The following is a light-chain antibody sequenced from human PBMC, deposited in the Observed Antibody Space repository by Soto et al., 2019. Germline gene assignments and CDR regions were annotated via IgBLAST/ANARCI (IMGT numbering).Light chain of an antibody. CDR1: QSVGSK. CDR2: GAS. V-gene: IGKV3-15*01. J-gene: IGKJ2*01. CDR3: QQYNNWPLYT. Sequence: EIVMTQSPGTLSVSPGERATLSCRASQSVGSKLAWYQQRPGQAPRLLIYGASTRATGIPARFSGSGSGTEFSVTISSLQSEDFAVYYCQQYNNWPLYTFGQGTKVE.